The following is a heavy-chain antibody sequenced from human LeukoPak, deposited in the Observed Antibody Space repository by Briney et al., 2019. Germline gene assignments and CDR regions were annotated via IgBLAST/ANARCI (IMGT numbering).Heavy chain of an antibody. CDR1: GFTFSDYY. CDR3: AKDPYPYLTGTFDF. D-gene: IGHD1/OR15-1a*01. Sequence: GGSLRLSCAASGFTFSDYYMSWIRQAPGKGLEWGSYISSSGSTIYYADSVKGRFTISRDNAKNSLYLQMNSLRAEDTAVYYCAKDPYPYLTGTFDFWGQGTLVSVSS. J-gene: IGHJ4*02. V-gene: IGHV3-11*01. CDR2: ISSSGSTI.